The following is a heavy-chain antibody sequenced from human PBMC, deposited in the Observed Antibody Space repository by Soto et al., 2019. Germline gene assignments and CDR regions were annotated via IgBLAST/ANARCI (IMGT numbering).Heavy chain of an antibody. CDR3: GKDRPPPPEGFVVVPAAILPDV. CDR1: GGSVNNISDY. Sequence: SETLSLTCTVSGGSVNNISDYWSWVRQPPGKGLEWIGYIYYSGSADYNPSLGSRVTISLDTSKNQFSLKLSSVTTADTAVYYCGKDRPPPPEGFVVVPAAILPDVWGRGTTVTVSS. D-gene: IGHD2-2*02. J-gene: IGHJ6*02. CDR2: IYYSGSA. V-gene: IGHV4-61*01.